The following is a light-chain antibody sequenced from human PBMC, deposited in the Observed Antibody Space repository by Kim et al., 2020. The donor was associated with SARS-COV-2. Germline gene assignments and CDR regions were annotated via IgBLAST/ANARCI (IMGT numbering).Light chain of an antibody. Sequence: SITIACPGTSSDVGGYNYVSWYQQHPGKAPKLMIYDVSNRPSGVSNRFSGSKSGNTASLTISGLQAEDEADYYCSSYTGSGTPYVFGTGTKVTVL. V-gene: IGLV2-14*03. CDR3: SSYTGSGTPYV. J-gene: IGLJ1*01. CDR2: DVS. CDR1: SSDVGGYNY.